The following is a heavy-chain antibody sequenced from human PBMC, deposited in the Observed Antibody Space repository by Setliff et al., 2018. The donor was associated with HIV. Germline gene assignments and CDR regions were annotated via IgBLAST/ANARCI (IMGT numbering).Heavy chain of an antibody. CDR2: INSASGGT. Sequence: GASVKVSCKASGYTFTDNYIHWVRQAPGQGLEWMAWINSASGGTNYAQNFQGRVTVTRDTSINTVYLEVNGLKSDDTAVYYCARDDGGYNYAEAFDVWGQGTTVTVSS. D-gene: IGHD3-16*01. CDR3: ARDDGGYNYAEAFDV. V-gene: IGHV1-2*02. CDR1: GYTFTDNY. J-gene: IGHJ3*01.